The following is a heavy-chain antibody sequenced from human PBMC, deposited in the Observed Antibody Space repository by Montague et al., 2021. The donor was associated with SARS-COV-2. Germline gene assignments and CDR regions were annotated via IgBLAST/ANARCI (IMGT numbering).Heavy chain of an antibody. J-gene: IGHJ4*02. D-gene: IGHD3-22*01. V-gene: IGHV4-34*01. Sequence: SETLSLTCAVYGGSFSGYYWSWIRQPPGKGLEWIGEINHSGSTKYNPSLKSRVTISVDTSKNQFSLKLSSVTAADTAVYYCARGTQRVFTYDYDSSGYAGDYWGQGTLVTVSS. CDR2: INHSGST. CDR3: ARGTQRVFTYDYDSSGYAGDY. CDR1: GGSFSGYY.